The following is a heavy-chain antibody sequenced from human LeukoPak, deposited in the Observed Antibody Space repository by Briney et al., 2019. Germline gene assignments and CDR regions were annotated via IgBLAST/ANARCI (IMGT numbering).Heavy chain of an antibody. Sequence: PSETLSLTCTVSGGSIGSGTYYWSWIRQPAGKGLEWIGHIYISGSTNYNPSLKSRVTISADTSKNQFSLKLSSVTAADTAVYYCARDSPTNYFDYWGQGTLVTVSS. CDR1: GGSIGSGTYY. CDR3: ARDSPTNYFDY. V-gene: IGHV4-61*09. J-gene: IGHJ4*02. CDR2: IYISGST. D-gene: IGHD1-14*01.